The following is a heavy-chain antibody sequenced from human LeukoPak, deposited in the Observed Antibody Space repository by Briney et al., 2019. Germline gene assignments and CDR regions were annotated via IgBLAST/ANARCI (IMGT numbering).Heavy chain of an antibody. J-gene: IGHJ6*02. Sequence: PSQTLSLTCAVSGGSISSGSYSWSWIRQPPGKGLEWIGYIYPRGSTYYNPSLKSRVILSLDKSANQFSLNLSSVTAADTAVYYCARDWCGGDCILGGYYGMDVWGQGTTVTVSS. CDR1: GGSISSGSYS. CDR3: ARDWCGGDCILGGYYGMDV. CDR2: IYPRGST. D-gene: IGHD2-21*02. V-gene: IGHV4-30-2*01.